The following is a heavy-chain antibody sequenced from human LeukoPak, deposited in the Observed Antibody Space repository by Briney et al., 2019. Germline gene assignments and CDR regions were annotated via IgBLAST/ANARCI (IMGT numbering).Heavy chain of an antibody. J-gene: IGHJ2*01. D-gene: IGHD1-1*01. V-gene: IGHV4-4*07. CDR3: ARRDWNYWYFDL. Sequence: SETLSLTCTVSGGSISSYYWSWIRQPAGKGLEWIGRIYSSGSINYNPSLNSRVTMSVDTSNNQFSLKLSSGTAADTAVYYCARRDWNYWYFDLWGRGTLVTVSS. CDR1: GGSISSYY. CDR2: IYSSGSI.